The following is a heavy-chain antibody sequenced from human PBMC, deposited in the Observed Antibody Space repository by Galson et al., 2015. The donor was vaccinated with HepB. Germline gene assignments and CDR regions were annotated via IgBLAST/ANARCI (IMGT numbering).Heavy chain of an antibody. Sequence: SLRLSCAASGFTFGSYAMSWVRQAPGKGLEWVSAISGSGGNIYYADSMKGRFTISTDNSKYTLYLQINSLGSEDTAVYYCASRGWSYLGAYYYGMDAWGQGTTVTVSS. D-gene: IGHD1-26*01. J-gene: IGHJ6*02. CDR3: ASRGWSYLGAYYYGMDA. CDR2: ISGSGGNI. CDR1: GFTFGSYA. V-gene: IGHV3-23*01.